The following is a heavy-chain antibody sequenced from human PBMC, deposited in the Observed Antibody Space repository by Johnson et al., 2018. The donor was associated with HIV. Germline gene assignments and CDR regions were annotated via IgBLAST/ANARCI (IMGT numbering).Heavy chain of an antibody. CDR3: ARDGVYSSPWDAFDI. D-gene: IGHD6-19*01. V-gene: IGHV3-7*03. J-gene: IGHJ3*02. CDR2: IKEDGSEE. CDR1: GFTFSSYG. Sequence: MQLVESGGGVVQPGRSLRLSCAASGFTFSSYGMHWVRQAPGKGLEWVANIKEDGSEEYYVDSMEGRFTISRDNAKNSLYLQMDNLRVEDTAMYYCARDGVYSSPWDAFDIWGQGTLVTVSS.